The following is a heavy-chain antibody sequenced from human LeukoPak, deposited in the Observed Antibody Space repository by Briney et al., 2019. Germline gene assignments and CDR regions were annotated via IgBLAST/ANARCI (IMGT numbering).Heavy chain of an antibody. V-gene: IGHV4-59*01. CDR2: IYYSGST. CDR3: ARLPGPDRYYYYYGMDV. J-gene: IGHJ6*02. Sequence: SETLSLTCTVSGGSISSYYWSWIRQPPGKGLEWIGYIYYSGSTNYNPSLKSRVTISVDTSKNQFSLKLSSVTAADTAVYYCARLPGPDRYYYYYGMDVWGQGTTVTVSS. CDR1: GGSISSYY.